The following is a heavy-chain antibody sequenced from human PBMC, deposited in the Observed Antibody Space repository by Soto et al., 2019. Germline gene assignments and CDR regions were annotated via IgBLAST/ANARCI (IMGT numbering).Heavy chain of an antibody. V-gene: IGHV1-69*13. CDR3: ARGFWLRSDIVVVPAAMVPGAFDI. D-gene: IGHD2-2*01. CDR1: GGTFSSYA. CDR2: IIPIFGTA. J-gene: IGHJ3*02. Sequence: SVKVSCKASGGTFSSYAISWVRQAPGQGLEWMGGIIPIFGTANYAQKFQGRVTITADESTSTAYMELSSLRSEDTAVYYCARGFWLRSDIVVVPAAMVPGAFDIWGQGTMVTVSS.